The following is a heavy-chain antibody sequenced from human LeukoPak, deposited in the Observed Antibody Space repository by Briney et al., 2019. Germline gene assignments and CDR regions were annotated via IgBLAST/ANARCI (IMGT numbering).Heavy chain of an antibody. J-gene: IGHJ4*02. CDR3: ARDGGSAWFLDY. Sequence: PGGSLRLSCAASGFTFDDYAMHWVRQAPGKGLEWVSGISWNSGSIGYADSVKGRFTISRDNAKNSLYLQMNSLRAEDTAVYYCARDGGSAWFLDYWGQGTLVTVSS. D-gene: IGHD6-19*01. CDR2: ISWNSGSI. V-gene: IGHV3-9*01. CDR1: GFTFDDYA.